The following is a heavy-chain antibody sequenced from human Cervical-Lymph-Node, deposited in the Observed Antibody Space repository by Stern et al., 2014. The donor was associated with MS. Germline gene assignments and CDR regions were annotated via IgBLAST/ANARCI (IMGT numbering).Heavy chain of an antibody. CDR2: IIPIFGTT. CDR1: GGTFSSYS. D-gene: IGHD1-26*01. Sequence: VQLLESGAEVKKPGSSVKVSCKVSGGTFSSYSLNWVRQAPGQGLEWMGGIIPIFGTTNYAQRFQGKVTITADGSTGTAYLEVSSLTSEDTAVYFCAREGIPGAGGTFDNWGQGTRVIVSS. J-gene: IGHJ4*02. CDR3: AREGIPGAGGTFDN. V-gene: IGHV1-69*01.